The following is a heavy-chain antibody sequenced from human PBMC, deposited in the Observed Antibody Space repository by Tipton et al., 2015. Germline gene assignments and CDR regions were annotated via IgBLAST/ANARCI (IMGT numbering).Heavy chain of an antibody. V-gene: IGHV4-39*07. Sequence: TLSLTCTVSGASISRGSVWGWIRQPPGKGLEWIGYIQYSGGTNYNPSLESRVSMSVDTSKTQFSLEMRSVTATDTAVYYCARARGRHGGLVDSWGQGTLVTVSS. D-gene: IGHD4-23*01. CDR2: IQYSGGT. CDR3: ARARGRHGGLVDS. J-gene: IGHJ4*02. CDR1: GASISRGSV.